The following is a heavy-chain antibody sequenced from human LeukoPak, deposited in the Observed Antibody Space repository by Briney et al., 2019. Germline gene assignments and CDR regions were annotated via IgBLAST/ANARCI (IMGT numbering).Heavy chain of an antibody. CDR3: ARQIASAGTAGFDF. CDR2: IYSTGST. CDR1: GDSISSYY. V-gene: IGHV4-4*07. Sequence: PSETLSLTCTVSGDSISSYYWSWIRQPAGKGLEWLGRIYSTGSTNYNPSLKSRVTMSVDTSKNQFSLRLRSVTAADTAVYYCARQIASAGTAGFDFWGQGALVTVSS. D-gene: IGHD6-13*01. J-gene: IGHJ4*02.